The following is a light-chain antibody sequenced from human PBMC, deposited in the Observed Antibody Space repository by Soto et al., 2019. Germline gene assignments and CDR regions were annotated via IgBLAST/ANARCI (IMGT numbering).Light chain of an antibody. V-gene: IGLV8-61*01. Sequence: QAVVTQEPSFSVSPGGTVTLTCGLSSGSVSSNYYPSWYQQTPGQAPRTLIYNTNTRSSGVPDRFSGSIVGNKAGLTVTGAQADDESDYYCVLFMGSGLWVFGGGTKVTVL. CDR2: NTN. CDR3: VLFMGSGLWV. J-gene: IGLJ3*02. CDR1: SGSVSSNYY.